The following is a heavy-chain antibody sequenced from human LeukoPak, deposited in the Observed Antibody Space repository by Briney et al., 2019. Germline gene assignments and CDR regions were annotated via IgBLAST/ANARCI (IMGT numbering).Heavy chain of an antibody. V-gene: IGHV1-69*05. D-gene: IGHD3-22*01. J-gene: IGHJ3*02. CDR2: IIPIFGTA. Sequence: GASVKVSCKASGGTFSSYAISWVRQAPGQGLEWMGGIIPIFGTANYAQKFQGRVTITRNTSISTAYMELSSLRSEDTAVYYCARGGKYYDSSGYYYLFAFDIWGQGTMVTVSS. CDR1: GGTFSSYA. CDR3: ARGGKYYDSSGYYYLFAFDI.